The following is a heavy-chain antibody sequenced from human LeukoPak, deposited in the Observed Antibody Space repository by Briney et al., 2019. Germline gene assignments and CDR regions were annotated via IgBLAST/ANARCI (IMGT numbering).Heavy chain of an antibody. CDR2: IYYSGSS. V-gene: IGHV4-59*01. J-gene: IGHJ3*02. CDR1: NDSISRYY. D-gene: IGHD6-6*01. Sequence: SETLSLTCTVSNDSISRYYWSWIRQPPVKGLEWIGVIYYSGSSDYNPSLKSRVTISVDTSKNQFSLKLTSVNAADTAVYYCARRPVDYSSSDHAFDIWGQGTMVTVSS. CDR3: ARRPVDYSSSDHAFDI.